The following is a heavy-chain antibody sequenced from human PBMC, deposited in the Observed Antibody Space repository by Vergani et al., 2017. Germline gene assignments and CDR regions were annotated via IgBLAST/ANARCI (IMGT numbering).Heavy chain of an antibody. J-gene: IGHJ4*02. CDR3: ARGPPYTIFGDTGSYYFDY. CDR2: IYHSGST. D-gene: IGHD3-3*01. CDR1: GYSISSGYY. Sequence: QVQLQESGPGLVKPSETLSLTCAVSGYSISSGYYWGWIRQPPGKGLEWIGSIYHSGSTYYNPSLKSRVTISVDTSKNQFSLKLSSVTAADTAVYYCARGPPYTIFGDTGSYYFDYWGQGTLVTVSS. V-gene: IGHV4-38-2*01.